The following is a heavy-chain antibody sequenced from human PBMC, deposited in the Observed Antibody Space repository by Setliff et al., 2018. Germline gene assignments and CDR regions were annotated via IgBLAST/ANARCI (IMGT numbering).Heavy chain of an antibody. Sequence: ASVKVSCKVSGYSLTELSMHWVRQATGQGLEWMGWMNPNSGNTGYAQKFQGRVTMTRNTSISTAYMELSSLRSEDTSVYYCARASGSSSCYRPGSYYYYGMDVWGQGTTVT. D-gene: IGHD6-13*01. CDR3: ARASGSSSCYRPGSYYYYGMDV. CDR2: MNPNSGNT. J-gene: IGHJ6*02. V-gene: IGHV1-8*01. CDR1: GYSLTELS.